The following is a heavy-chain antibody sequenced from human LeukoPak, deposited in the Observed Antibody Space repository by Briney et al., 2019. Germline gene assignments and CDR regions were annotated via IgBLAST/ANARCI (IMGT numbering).Heavy chain of an antibody. Sequence: ASVKVSCKASGYTFTSYAMHWVRQAPGQRLEWMGWINAGNGNTKYSQKFQGRVTITRDTSADTAYMELSSLRSEDTAVYYCARLKYCTNGVCYAGFDYWGQGALVTVSS. D-gene: IGHD2-8*01. J-gene: IGHJ4*02. CDR1: GYTFTSYA. CDR2: INAGNGNT. CDR3: ARLKYCTNGVCYAGFDY. V-gene: IGHV1-3*01.